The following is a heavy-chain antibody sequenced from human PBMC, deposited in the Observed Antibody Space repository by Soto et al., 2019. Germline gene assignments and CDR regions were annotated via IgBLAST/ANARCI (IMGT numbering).Heavy chain of an antibody. V-gene: IGHV2-26*01. CDR1: GFSLSNPRMG. CDR3: ARIQLPASYFYYMDV. Sequence: QVTLKEAGPVLVKPTETLTLTCTVSGFSLSNPRMGVAWIRQPPGKALEWLAHILSNDGKAYNTSLNSRLTISKDPSKSQVVLTMPNMDPVDTATYSCARIQLPASYFYYMDVWGKGTTVTVSS. J-gene: IGHJ6*03. D-gene: IGHD2-2*01. CDR2: ILSNDGK.